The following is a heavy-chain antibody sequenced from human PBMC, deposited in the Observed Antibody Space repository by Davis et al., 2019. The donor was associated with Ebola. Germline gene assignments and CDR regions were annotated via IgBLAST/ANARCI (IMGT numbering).Heavy chain of an antibody. CDR2: IYSGGST. CDR3: ARGDNSSPHLHY. J-gene: IGHJ4*02. CDR1: GFTVSSNY. V-gene: IGHV3-53*01. Sequence: GESLKISCAASGFTVSSNYMSWVRQAPGKGLEWVSVIYSGGSTYYADSVKGRFTISRDNSQNAVYLQMNSLTAADTVVYYCARGDNSSPHLHYWGQGILVIVSS. D-gene: IGHD1-14*01.